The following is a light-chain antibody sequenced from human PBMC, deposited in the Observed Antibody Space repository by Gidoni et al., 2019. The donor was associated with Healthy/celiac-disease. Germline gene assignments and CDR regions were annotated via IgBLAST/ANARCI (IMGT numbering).Light chain of an antibody. J-gene: IGKJ2*01. Sequence: EIVLTQSPVTLSLSPGERATLCCRASQSVSSSYLSWYQQKPGQAPRLLIYGASSRATGIPDRFSGSGSGTDFTLTISRREPEDFAVYYCQQYGSSPTYTFGQGTKLEIK. V-gene: IGKV3-20*01. CDR2: GAS. CDR1: QSVSSSY. CDR3: QQYGSSPTYT.